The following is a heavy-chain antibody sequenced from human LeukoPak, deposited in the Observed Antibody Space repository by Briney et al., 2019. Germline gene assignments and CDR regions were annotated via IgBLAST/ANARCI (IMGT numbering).Heavy chain of an antibody. D-gene: IGHD3-10*01. V-gene: IGHV3-53*01. CDR1: GFTVSSNY. CDR2: ISCGRTP. Sequence: PGGSLRLSCAASGFTVSSNYMSWVRQAAGKGLASLSFISCGRTPSSPASVTVRFPISRDNSNNTLYLQMNSLRAEDTAVYYCARDDVVRGVLDYWGQGTLVTVSS. CDR3: ARDDVVRGVLDY. J-gene: IGHJ4*02.